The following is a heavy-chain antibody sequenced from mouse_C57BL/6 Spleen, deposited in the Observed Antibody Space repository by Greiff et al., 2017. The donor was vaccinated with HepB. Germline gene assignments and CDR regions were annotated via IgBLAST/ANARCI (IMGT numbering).Heavy chain of an antibody. J-gene: IGHJ1*03. V-gene: IGHV5-9-1*02. CDR1: GFTFSSYA. Sequence: EVKLVESGEGLVKPGGSLKLSCAASGFTFSSYAMSWVRQTPEKRLEWVAYISSGGDYIYYADTVKGRFPISRDNARNTLYLQMSSLKSEDTAMYYCTRDYYGSSYRYFDVWGTGTTVTVSS. CDR3: TRDYYGSSYRYFDV. D-gene: IGHD1-1*01. CDR2: ISSGGDYI.